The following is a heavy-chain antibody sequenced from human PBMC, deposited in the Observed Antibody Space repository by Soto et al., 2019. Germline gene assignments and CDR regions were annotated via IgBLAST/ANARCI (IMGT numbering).Heavy chain of an antibody. V-gene: IGHV4-59*01. Sequence: GSTNYNPSLKSRVIISVDTSKNQFSLKLSSVTAADTAVYYCASRGSYSSGFFDYWGQGTLVTVSS. J-gene: IGHJ4*02. D-gene: IGHD1-26*01. CDR3: ASRGSYSSGFFDY. CDR2: GST.